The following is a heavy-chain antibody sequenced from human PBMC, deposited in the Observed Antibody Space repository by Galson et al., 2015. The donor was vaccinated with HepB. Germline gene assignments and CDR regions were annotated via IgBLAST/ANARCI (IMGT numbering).Heavy chain of an antibody. CDR2: ISNSGGST. CDR3: AKSAPPVYYGSGSHDY. V-gene: IGHV3-23*01. J-gene: IGHJ4*02. D-gene: IGHD3-10*01. Sequence: SLRLSCAASGFTFSSYAMSWVRQAPGKGLEWVSAISNSGGSTYYADSVKGRFTISRDNSKNTLYLQMNGLRAEDTAVYYCAKSAPPVYYGSGSHDYWGQGTLVTVSS. CDR1: GFTFSSYA.